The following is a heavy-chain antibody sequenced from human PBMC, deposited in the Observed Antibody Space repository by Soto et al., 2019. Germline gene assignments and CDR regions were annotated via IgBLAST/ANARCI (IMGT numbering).Heavy chain of an antibody. CDR2: INAGNGNT. D-gene: IGHD3-10*01. CDR3: ARDRDGYGSGSYSFGY. CDR1: GYTFTSYA. V-gene: IGHV1-3*01. J-gene: IGHJ4*02. Sequence: QVQLVQSGAEVKKPGASVKVSCKASGYTFTSYAMHWVRQAPGQRLEWMGWINAGNGNTKYSQKFQGRVTITRDTSASTAYMELSSLRSEDTAVYYCARDRDGYGSGSYSFGYWSQGTLVTVSS.